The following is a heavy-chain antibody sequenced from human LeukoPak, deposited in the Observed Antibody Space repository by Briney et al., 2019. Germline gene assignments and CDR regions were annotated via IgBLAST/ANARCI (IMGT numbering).Heavy chain of an antibody. CDR3: ARDSGSGNNDY. J-gene: IGHJ4*02. CDR1: GYTFTSYA. Sequence: ASVKVSCKASGYTFTSYAIHWVRQAPGQRLEWMGWISASNGNTKYSQNFQGRVTFISNTSATTAFMELSSLRSEDAAVYYCARDSGSGNNDYWGQGTLVTVSS. D-gene: IGHD1-26*01. CDR2: ISASNGNT. V-gene: IGHV1-3*01.